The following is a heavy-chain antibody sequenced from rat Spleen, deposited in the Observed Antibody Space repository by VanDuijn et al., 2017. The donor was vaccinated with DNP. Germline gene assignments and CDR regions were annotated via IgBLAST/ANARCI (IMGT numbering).Heavy chain of an antibody. V-gene: IGHV5-31*01. D-gene: IGHD1-3*01. J-gene: IGHJ4*01. CDR3: TTYGSYGYYYAMDA. Sequence: EVQLVESGGDLVQPGRSLKLSCVASGFTFNNYWMTWIRQVPGKGLEWFASITSSGSDTYYPDSVKGRFTISRDNARNTLYLQMDSLRSEDTATYYCTTYGSYGYYYAMDAWGQGTSVTVSS. CDR2: ITSSGSDT. CDR1: GFTFNNYW.